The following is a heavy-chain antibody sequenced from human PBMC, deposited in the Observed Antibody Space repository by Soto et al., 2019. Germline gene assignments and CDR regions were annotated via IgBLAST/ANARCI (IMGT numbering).Heavy chain of an antibody. J-gene: IGHJ4*02. CDR2: ISGSGGST. CDR3: AKEVSLGSTVDLGY. V-gene: IGHV3-23*01. Sequence: LRLSCAASGFTFSIFAMSWVRQSPGKGLEWVSTISGSGGSTYYADAVKGRFSISRDNSMGTLYLQMKSLRVEDTAIYYCAKEVSLGSTVDLGYWGQGTLVTVSS. D-gene: IGHD7-27*01. CDR1: GFTFSIFA.